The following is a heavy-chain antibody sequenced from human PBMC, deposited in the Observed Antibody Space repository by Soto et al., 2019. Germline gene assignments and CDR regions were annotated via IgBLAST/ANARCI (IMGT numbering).Heavy chain of an antibody. CDR3: ARGWDYGMDV. D-gene: IGHD1-26*01. J-gene: IGHJ6*02. Sequence: NPSETLSLTCAGYGGSFSGYYWSWIRQPPGKGLEWIGEINHSGSTNYNPSLKSRVTISVDTSKNQFSLKLSSVTAADTAVYYCARGWDYGMDVWGQGTTVTVSS. CDR1: GGSFSGYY. V-gene: IGHV4-34*01. CDR2: INHSGST.